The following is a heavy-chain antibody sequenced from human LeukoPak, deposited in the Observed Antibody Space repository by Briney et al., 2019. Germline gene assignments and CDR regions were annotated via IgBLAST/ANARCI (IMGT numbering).Heavy chain of an antibody. Sequence: GGSLRLSCAASGFTVITNDMTWVRQAPGKGLEWVSVLYSDGNTKYADSVQGRFTISRDSSKNTLYLEMNSLSPDDTAVYYCARGVEPLAANTLAYWGQGTLVTASS. J-gene: IGHJ4*02. V-gene: IGHV3-53*01. CDR1: GFTVITND. D-gene: IGHD1-14*01. CDR3: ARGVEPLAANTLAY. CDR2: LYSDGNT.